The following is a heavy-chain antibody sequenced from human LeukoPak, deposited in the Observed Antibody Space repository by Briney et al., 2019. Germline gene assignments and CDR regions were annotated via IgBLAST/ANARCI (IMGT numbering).Heavy chain of an antibody. D-gene: IGHD6-13*01. J-gene: IGHJ4*02. CDR1: GFTFSSYS. V-gene: IGHV3-21*01. Sequence: PGGSLRLSCAASGFTFSSYSMNWVRQAPGKGLEWVSSISSSSSYIYYADSVKGRFTISRDNAKNSLYLQMNSLRAEDTAVYYCARDISSSWSKFFFDYWGQGTLVTVSS. CDR3: ARDISSSWSKFFFDY. CDR2: ISSSSSYI.